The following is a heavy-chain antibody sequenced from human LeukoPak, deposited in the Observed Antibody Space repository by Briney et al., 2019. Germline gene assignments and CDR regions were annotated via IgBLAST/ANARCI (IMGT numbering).Heavy chain of an antibody. D-gene: IGHD3-22*01. J-gene: IGHJ6*03. V-gene: IGHV1-46*01. CDR3: ASDSSGYLAYYYMDV. CDR1: GYTFTSYY. Sequence: ASVKVSCKASGYTFTSYYMHWVRQAPGQGLEWMGIINPSGGSTSYAQKFQGRVTMTRDMSTSTVYMELSSLRSEDTAVYYCASDSSGYLAYYYMDVWGKGTTVTVSS. CDR2: INPSGGST.